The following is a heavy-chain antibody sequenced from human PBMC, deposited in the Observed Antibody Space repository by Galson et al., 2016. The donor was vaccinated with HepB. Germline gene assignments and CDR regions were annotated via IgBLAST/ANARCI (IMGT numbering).Heavy chain of an antibody. CDR2: ITYSGNT. D-gene: IGHD6-13*01. V-gene: IGHV4-59*01. CDR3: ARSGSSWYYPFDF. Sequence: SETLSLTCTVSGGSISSYYCSWIRQSPGKGLEWIGYITYSGNTNYNPSLKSRLNMSIDTSKNQFSLKLTSVTAADTAVYYCARSGSSWYYPFDFWGQGTLGTVSS. J-gene: IGHJ4*02. CDR1: GGSISSYY.